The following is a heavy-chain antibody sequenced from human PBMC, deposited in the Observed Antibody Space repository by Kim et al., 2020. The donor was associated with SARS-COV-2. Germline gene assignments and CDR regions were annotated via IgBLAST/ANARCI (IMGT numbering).Heavy chain of an antibody. Sequence: SETLSLTCTVSGYSISSGYYWGWIRQPPGKGLEWIAIKHYSGSTFYNPSLKSRVTISVDTSKNQFSLKLSSVTAADTAVYYCARRMSAWDFDYWGQGTLVTVSS. J-gene: IGHJ4*02. D-gene: IGHD2-15*01. CDR2: KHYSGST. CDR3: ARRMSAWDFDY. V-gene: IGHV4-38-2*02. CDR1: GYSISSGYY.